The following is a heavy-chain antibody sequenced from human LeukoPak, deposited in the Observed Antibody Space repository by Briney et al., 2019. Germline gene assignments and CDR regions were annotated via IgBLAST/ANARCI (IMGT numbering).Heavy chain of an antibody. CDR1: GFTFSSYA. CDR3: ARDGPVYYDSSGYYLGYFDL. D-gene: IGHD3-22*01. J-gene: IGHJ2*01. Sequence: PGGSLRLSCAASGFTFSSYAMSWVRQAPGKGLEWVSAISGSGGSTYCADSMKGRFTISRDNSKNTLYLQMNSLRAEDTAVYYCARDGPVYYDSSGYYLGYFDLWGRGTLVTVSS. V-gene: IGHV3-23*01. CDR2: ISGSGGST.